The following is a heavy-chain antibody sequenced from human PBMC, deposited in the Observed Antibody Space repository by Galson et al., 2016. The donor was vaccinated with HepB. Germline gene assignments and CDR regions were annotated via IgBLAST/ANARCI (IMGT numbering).Heavy chain of an antibody. V-gene: IGHV3-21*01. D-gene: IGHD6-6*01. CDR1: GFTFSSYS. CDR3: ARPSSSSWAFDY. CDR2: ISSSSSYI. Sequence: SLRLSCAASGFTFSSYSMNWVRQAPGKGLEWVSSISSSSSYIYYADSVKGRFTISRDNAKNSLYLQMNSLRAEDTAVYYCARPSSSSWAFDYWGQGTPVTVSS. J-gene: IGHJ4*02.